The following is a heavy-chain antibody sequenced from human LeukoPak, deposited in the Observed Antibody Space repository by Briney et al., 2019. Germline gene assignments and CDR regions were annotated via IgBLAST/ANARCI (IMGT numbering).Heavy chain of an antibody. D-gene: IGHD2-2*01. CDR2: YPYRGTNK. CDR3: AKAMYCSATSCPFDY. CDR1: GFTFGGYG. V-gene: IGHV3-30*02. Sequence: GGSLRLSCAASGFTFGGYGMHWVRQAPGKGLEWVAFYPYRGTNKYFADSVKGRFTISRDNSKNTLSLQMDSLRTEDTAVYYCAKAMYCSATSCPFDYWGQGTLVTVSS. J-gene: IGHJ4*02.